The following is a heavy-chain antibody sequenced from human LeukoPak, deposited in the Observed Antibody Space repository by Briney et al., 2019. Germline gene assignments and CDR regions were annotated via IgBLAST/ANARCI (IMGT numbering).Heavy chain of an antibody. Sequence: PSETLSLTXTVSGGSISSYYWSWIRQPPGKGLEWIGYIYYSGSTNYNPSLKSRVTISVDTSKNQFSLKLSSVTAADTAVYYCAREGGNWNAPGYYFDYWGQGTLVTVSS. CDR2: IYYSGST. J-gene: IGHJ4*02. D-gene: IGHD1-1*01. CDR3: AREGGNWNAPGYYFDY. CDR1: GGSISSYY. V-gene: IGHV4-59*01.